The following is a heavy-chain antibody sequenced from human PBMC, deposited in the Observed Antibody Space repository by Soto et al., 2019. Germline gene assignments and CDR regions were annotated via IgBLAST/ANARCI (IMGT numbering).Heavy chain of an antibody. Sequence: EVQLVESGGGLLQPGGSLRLSCAASGFTISDHYMDWFRQAPGKGLEWVGRTRNKAKSYTTDYAASVKGRFTISRDDSKNSLYLKMNSLNSEDTAVYYCARYDYGDVDYWGQGTLVTVSS. J-gene: IGHJ4*02. CDR3: ARYDYGDVDY. CDR1: GFTISDHY. CDR2: TRNKAKSYTT. D-gene: IGHD4-17*01. V-gene: IGHV3-72*01.